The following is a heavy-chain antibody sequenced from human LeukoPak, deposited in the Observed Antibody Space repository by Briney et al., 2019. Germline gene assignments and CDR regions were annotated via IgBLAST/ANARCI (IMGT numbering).Heavy chain of an antibody. V-gene: IGHV4-59*08. Sequence: ASETLSLTCTVSGGSISSYYWSWIRQPPGKGLEWIGYISYSGSTNYNPSLKSRVTISVHTSKNQFSLKLSSVTAADTAVYYCARHRQWLVFLDYWGQGTQVTVSS. J-gene: IGHJ4*02. CDR1: GGSISSYY. CDR2: ISYSGST. D-gene: IGHD6-19*01. CDR3: ARHRQWLVFLDY.